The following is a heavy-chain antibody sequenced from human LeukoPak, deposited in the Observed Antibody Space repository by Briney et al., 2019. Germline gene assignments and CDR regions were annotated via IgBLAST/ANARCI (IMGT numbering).Heavy chain of an antibody. D-gene: IGHD6-19*01. CDR1: GFTFRTYS. J-gene: IGHJ4*02. Sequence: GGSLRLSCAASGFTFRTYSMNWVRQAPGKGLEWVSTISSHSIYIYYADSVKGRFTISRDNAKNLLYLQMDSLRADDTAVYYCAKAGSGWYVPYWGQGTLVTVS. V-gene: IGHV3-21*01. CDR3: AKAGSGWYVPY. CDR2: ISSHSIYI.